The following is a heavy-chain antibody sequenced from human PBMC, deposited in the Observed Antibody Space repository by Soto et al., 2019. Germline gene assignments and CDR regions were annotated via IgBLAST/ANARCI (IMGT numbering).Heavy chain of an antibody. D-gene: IGHD3-10*01. J-gene: IGHJ6*02. CDR1: GASISNSY. CDR2: IYSSGST. CDR3: ARHSPPFFYGSGPWDV. V-gene: IGHV4-59*08. Sequence: QVQLQESGPGLVRPSETLSLTCTVSGASISNSYWSWIRQSPGKGLEWIGFIYSSGSTNYNPSLMSRVTIAVDTSKNQFSLKLSSLIDADTAVYYCARHSPPFFYGSGPWDVWGQGTTVIVSS.